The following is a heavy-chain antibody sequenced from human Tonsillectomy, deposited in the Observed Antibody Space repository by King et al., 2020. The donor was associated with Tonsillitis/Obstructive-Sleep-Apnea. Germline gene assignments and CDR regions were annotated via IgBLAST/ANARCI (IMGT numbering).Heavy chain of an antibody. CDR2: ISGSGGST. CDR3: AKDDLGINDY. CDR1: GFTFSTYA. J-gene: IGHJ4*02. V-gene: IGHV3-23*04. Sequence: VQLVESGGGVVQPGGSLRLSCAASGFTFSTYAMNWVRQAPGKGLEWVSAISGSGGSTYYADSVKGRLTISRANSKNTLYLQMNSLRAEDTAVYYCAKDDLGINDYWGQGTLVTVSS. D-gene: IGHD7-27*01.